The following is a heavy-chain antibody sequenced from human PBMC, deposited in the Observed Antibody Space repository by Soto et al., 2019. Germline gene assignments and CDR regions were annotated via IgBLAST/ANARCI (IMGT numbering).Heavy chain of an antibody. D-gene: IGHD5-18*01. V-gene: IGHV4-34*02. CDR3: ARGRRWGLGYSLGDGAEYFNH. CDR2: INHGGST. J-gene: IGHJ1*01. CDR1: GGSFSGYY. Sequence: QVQLQQRGAGLLKPSETLSLTCDVYGGSFSGYYWTWIRQSPGKGLEWIGEINHGGSTDYNPSLKSRVNILIDTSRRQFSLNLSSVTAADTAVYYSARGRRWGLGYSLGDGAEYFNHWGQGTLVIVSS.